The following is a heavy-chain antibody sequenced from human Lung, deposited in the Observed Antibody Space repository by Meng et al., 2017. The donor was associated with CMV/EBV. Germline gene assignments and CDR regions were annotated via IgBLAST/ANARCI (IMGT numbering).Heavy chain of an antibody. CDR1: AYTFSTYT. CDR3: ARGGNFDP. V-gene: IGHV7-4-1*02. CDR2: ISTNTATP. J-gene: IGHJ5*02. Sequence: QGRLVQSGSELKKPGVSVKGSCKASAYTFSTYTISWVRQAHGRGLEWMGWISTNTATPTYTQGFTGRFVFSLDTSVSTAYLQISSLKAEDTAVYYCARGGNFDPWGQGTLVTVSS. D-gene: IGHD2/OR15-2a*01.